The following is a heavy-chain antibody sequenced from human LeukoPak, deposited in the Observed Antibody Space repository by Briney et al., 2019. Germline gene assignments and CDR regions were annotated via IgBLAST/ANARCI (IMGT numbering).Heavy chain of an antibody. V-gene: IGHV3-23*01. Sequence: GGSLRLSCAASGFTFSSYAMSCVRQAPGKGLEWVSTISGSGSNTFYADSVKGRFTISRDNSKNTLFLHMNSLRAEDTAVYYCAKDGDYGDYWHYNYMDVWGKGTTVTISS. CDR3: AKDGDYGDYWHYNYMDV. CDR2: ISGSGSNT. D-gene: IGHD4-17*01. J-gene: IGHJ6*03. CDR1: GFTFSSYA.